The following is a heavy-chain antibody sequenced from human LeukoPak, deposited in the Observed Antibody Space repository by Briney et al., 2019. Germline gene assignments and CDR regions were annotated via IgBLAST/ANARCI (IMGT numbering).Heavy chain of an antibody. Sequence: PLETLSLTCTVSGGSISSYYWSWIRQPPGKGLEWIGYIYYSGSTNYNPSLKSRVTISVDTSKNQFSLKLSSVTAADTAVYYCARFWRGVTTYYFDYWGQGTLVTVSS. CDR1: GGSISSYY. J-gene: IGHJ4*02. D-gene: IGHD4-17*01. CDR3: ARFWRGVTTYYFDY. V-gene: IGHV4-59*01. CDR2: IYYSGST.